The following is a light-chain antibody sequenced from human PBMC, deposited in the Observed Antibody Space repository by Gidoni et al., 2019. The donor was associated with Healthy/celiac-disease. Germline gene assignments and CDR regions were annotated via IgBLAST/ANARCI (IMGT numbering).Light chain of an antibody. Sequence: DIQMTQSPSSLSASVGDRVTITCRASQSISSYLNWYQQKPGKAPKLLIYAASSLQSGVPSRFSGSGSGTDFPPTISSLQPEDFATYYCQHSYRTPRTFGQGTKVEIK. CDR2: AAS. V-gene: IGKV1-39*01. CDR3: QHSYRTPRT. CDR1: QSISSY. J-gene: IGKJ1*01.